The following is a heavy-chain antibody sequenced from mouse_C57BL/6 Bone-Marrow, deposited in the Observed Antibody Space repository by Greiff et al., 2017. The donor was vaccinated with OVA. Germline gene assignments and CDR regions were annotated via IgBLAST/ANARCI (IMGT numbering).Heavy chain of an antibody. Sequence: EVKLMESGPGLVKPSQSLSLTCSVTGYSITSGYYWNWIRQFPGNKLEWMGYISYDGSNNYNPSLKNRISITRDTSKNQFFLKVNSVTTEDTATYYCAREGYSLDYWGQGTTLTVSS. CDR3: AREGYSLDY. CDR2: ISYDGSN. CDR1: GYSITSGYY. V-gene: IGHV3-6*01. D-gene: IGHD2-12*01. J-gene: IGHJ2*01.